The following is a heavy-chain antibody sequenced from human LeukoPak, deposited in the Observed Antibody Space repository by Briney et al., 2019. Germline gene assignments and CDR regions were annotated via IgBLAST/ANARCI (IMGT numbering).Heavy chain of an antibody. Sequence: GGSLRLSCAASGFTFSSYAMSWVRQAPGKGLEWISVISGSGGTTYYADSVKGRFTISRDNSKNTLYLQMNSLRADDTAVYYCAKAIDYGDGNYFDYWGQGTLVTVSS. CDR3: AKAIDYGDGNYFDY. CDR1: GFTFSSYA. J-gene: IGHJ4*02. V-gene: IGHV3-23*01. CDR2: ISGSGGTT. D-gene: IGHD4-17*01.